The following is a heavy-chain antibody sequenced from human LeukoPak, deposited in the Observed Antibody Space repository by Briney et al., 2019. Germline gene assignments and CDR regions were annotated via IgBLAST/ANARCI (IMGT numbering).Heavy chain of an antibody. Sequence: ASVKVSCKVSGYTFTDHYMHWVQQAPGKGLEWMGLVDPEDGETIYAEKFQGRVTITADTSTDTAYMELSSLRSEDTAVYYCATSDSSGYYYLPDDYWGQGTLVTVSS. D-gene: IGHD3-22*01. J-gene: IGHJ4*02. CDR2: VDPEDGET. CDR3: ATSDSSGYYYLPDDY. CDR1: GYTFTDHY. V-gene: IGHV1-69-2*01.